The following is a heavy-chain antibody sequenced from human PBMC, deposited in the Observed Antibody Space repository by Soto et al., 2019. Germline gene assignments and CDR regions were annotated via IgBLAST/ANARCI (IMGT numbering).Heavy chain of an antibody. D-gene: IGHD6-19*01. CDR2: IYYSGRT. CDR1: GGSISSYY. CDR3: ARGAYSSDLDY. V-gene: IGHV4-59*01. J-gene: IGHJ4*02. Sequence: QVQLQESGPGLVKPSETLSLTCTVSGGSISSYYWSWIRQPPRKGLEWIGYIYYSGRTNYNPSLKSRVTISVDTSKNQFSLKLSSVTAADTAVYCCARGAYSSDLDYWGQGTLVTVSS.